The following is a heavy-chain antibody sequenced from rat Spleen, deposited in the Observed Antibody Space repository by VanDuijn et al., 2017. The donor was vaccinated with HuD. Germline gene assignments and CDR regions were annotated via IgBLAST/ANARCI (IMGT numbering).Heavy chain of an antibody. CDR2: IRSSGGST. CDR3: ARDPDYGGGYYFDY. J-gene: IGHJ2*01. D-gene: IGHD1-11*01. V-gene: IGHV5S23*01. CDR1: GFTFSHYD. Sequence: EVQLVESGGGLVQPGRSLKLSCAASGFTFSHYDMAWVRQAPAKGLEWVASIRSSGGSTYYRDSVKGRFTVSRDNAKSTLYLQMDSLRSEDTATYYCARDPDYGGGYYFDYWGQGVMVTVSS.